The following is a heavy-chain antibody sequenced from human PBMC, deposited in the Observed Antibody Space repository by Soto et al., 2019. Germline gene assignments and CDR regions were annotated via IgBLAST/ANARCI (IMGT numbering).Heavy chain of an antibody. CDR1: GFTFRTYT. Sequence: LRLSCISSGFTFRTYTMNWVRQAPGKGLEWVSGVRGFSPYTFYAESVKGRFTISRDNAKNSLYLQMNSLRAEDTAVYYCARDRGYDAHDYYYNAMDVWGQGTTVTVSS. D-gene: IGHD2-15*01. CDR3: ARDRGYDAHDYYYNAMDV. J-gene: IGHJ6*02. V-gene: IGHV3-21*01. CDR2: VRGFSPYT.